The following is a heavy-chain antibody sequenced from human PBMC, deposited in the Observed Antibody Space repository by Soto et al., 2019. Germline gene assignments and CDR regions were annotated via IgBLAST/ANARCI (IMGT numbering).Heavy chain of an antibody. CDR2: LGGNGFTT. Sequence: EVQLLESGGGLVQPGGSLRLSCVVSGFTFGSYAMSWVRQAPEKGPEWVAILGGNGFTTYYADSVKGRFTISGDKSKSTLFLQMNSVGADDTGVYYCAIALRPSLNFFYYMDVWGRGTSVTVSS. CDR1: GFTFGSYA. V-gene: IGHV3-23*01. D-gene: IGHD2-2*01. CDR3: AIALRPSLNFFYYMDV. J-gene: IGHJ6*03.